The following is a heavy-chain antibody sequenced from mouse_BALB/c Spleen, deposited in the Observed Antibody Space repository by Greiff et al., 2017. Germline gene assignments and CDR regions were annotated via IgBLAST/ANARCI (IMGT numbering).Heavy chain of an antibody. CDR3: ARNYDYDEGWFAY. J-gene: IGHJ3*01. Sequence: VQLQQSGAELAKPGASVKMSCKASGYTFTSYWMHWVKQRPGQGLEWIGYINPSTGYTEYNQKFKDKATLTADKSSSTAYMQLSSLTSEDSAVYYCARNYDYDEGWFAYWGQGTLVTVSA. V-gene: IGHV1-7*01. CDR1: GYTFTSYW. D-gene: IGHD2-4*01. CDR2: INPSTGYT.